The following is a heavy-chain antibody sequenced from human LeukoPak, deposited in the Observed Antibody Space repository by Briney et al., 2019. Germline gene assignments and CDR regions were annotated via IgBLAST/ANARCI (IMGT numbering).Heavy chain of an antibody. CDR2: IYYSGST. CDR1: GGSISSYY. V-gene: IGHV4-59*12. J-gene: IGHJ5*02. D-gene: IGHD3-22*01. Sequence: PSETLSLTCTVSGGSISSYYWSWIRQPPGKGLEWIGYIYYSGSTNYNPSLKSRVTISVDRSKNQFSLKLSSVTAADTAVYYCARGPYYDSSTYYVAWGQGTLVTVSS. CDR3: ARGPYYDSSTYYVA.